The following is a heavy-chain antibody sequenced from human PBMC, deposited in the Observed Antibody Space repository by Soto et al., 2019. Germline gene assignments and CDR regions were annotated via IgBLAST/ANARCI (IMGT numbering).Heavy chain of an antibody. V-gene: IGHV3-23*01. J-gene: IGHJ4*02. CDR2: ISGSGGST. Sequence: LSLTCAASGFTFSSYAMSWVRQAPGKGLEWVSAISGSGGSTYYADSVKGRFTISRDNSKNTLYLQMNSLRAEDTAVYYCAKVQGARVMYHFDYWGQGTRVTVSS. CDR1: GFTFSSYA. D-gene: IGHD5-18*01. CDR3: AKVQGARVMYHFDY.